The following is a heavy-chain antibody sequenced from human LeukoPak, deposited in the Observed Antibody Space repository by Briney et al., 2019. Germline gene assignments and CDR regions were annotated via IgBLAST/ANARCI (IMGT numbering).Heavy chain of an antibody. Sequence: GGSLRLSCAASGFTFSSYTMSWVRQAPGKGLEWVSTITTSDGNTYYADSVKGRFTVSRDNSKNTLFLQMNRMRAEDTAVYYCAKDGGLWVSAHWGDSWGRGTLVTVSS. D-gene: IGHD7-27*01. CDR2: ITTSDGNT. CDR3: AKDGGLWVSAHWGDS. V-gene: IGHV3-23*01. CDR1: GFTFSSYT. J-gene: IGHJ4*02.